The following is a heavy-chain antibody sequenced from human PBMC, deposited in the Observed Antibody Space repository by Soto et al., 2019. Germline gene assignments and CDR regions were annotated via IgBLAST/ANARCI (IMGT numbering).Heavy chain of an antibody. CDR2: IWYDGSNK. CDR3: ARDSLAAGQLPLYCSSTSRHEAGGEGYFDL. D-gene: IGHD2-2*01. CDR1: GFTFSIYG. V-gene: IGHV3-33*01. Sequence: QVQLVESRGGVVQPGRSLRLSCAATGFTFSIYGMHWVRQAPGKGLEWVAVIWYDGSNKYYADSVKGRFTISRDNSKNTLYLQMNSLRAEDTAVYYCARDSLAAGQLPLYCSSTSRHEAGGEGYFDLCGRGTLVTVSS. J-gene: IGHJ2*01.